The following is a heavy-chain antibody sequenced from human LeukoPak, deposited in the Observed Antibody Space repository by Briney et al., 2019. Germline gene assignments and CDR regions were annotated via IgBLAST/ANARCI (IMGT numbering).Heavy chain of an antibody. CDR2: INPNIGDT. CDR3: ARAEAPDLLEYCTSTTCYLSDS. J-gene: IGHJ4*02. CDR1: GYTFTGHY. V-gene: IGHV1-2*02. D-gene: IGHD2/OR15-2a*01. Sequence: ASVKVSCKASGYTFTGHYLHWVRQAPGQGLEWMGWINPNIGDTNYAQKIQGRVTMTRDTSINTVYMELSRLISDDMAVYYCARAEAPDLLEYCTSTTCYLSDSWGQGTLVTVSS.